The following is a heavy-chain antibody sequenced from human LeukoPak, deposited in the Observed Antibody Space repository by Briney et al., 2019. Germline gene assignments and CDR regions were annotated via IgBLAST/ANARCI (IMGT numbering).Heavy chain of an antibody. CDR1: GGSISAYY. CDR3: AREAAVGTGGFDY. D-gene: IGHD6-13*01. Sequence: TSETLSLTCTVSGGSISAYYWSWIRQPPGKGLEWIGYIYNSGSANYNPSLQSRVTILIDTSKKQFSLKVSSVTAADTAVYYCAREAAVGTGGFDYWGQGTLVTVPS. V-gene: IGHV4-59*01. J-gene: IGHJ4*02. CDR2: IYNSGSA.